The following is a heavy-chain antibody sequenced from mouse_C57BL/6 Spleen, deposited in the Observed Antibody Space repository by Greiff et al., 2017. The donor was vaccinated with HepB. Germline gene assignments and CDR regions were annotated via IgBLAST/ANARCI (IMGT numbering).Heavy chain of an antibody. J-gene: IGHJ1*03. CDR2: INYDGSST. D-gene: IGHD1-1*02. V-gene: IGHV5-16*01. CDR1: GFTFSDYY. CDR3: ARVAATVWYFDV. Sequence: EVQLVESEGGLVQPGSSMKLSCTASGFTFSDYYMAWVRQVPEKGLEWVANINYDGSSTYYLDSLKSRFIISRDNAKNILYLQMSSLKSEDTATYYCARVAATVWYFDVWGTGTTVTVSS.